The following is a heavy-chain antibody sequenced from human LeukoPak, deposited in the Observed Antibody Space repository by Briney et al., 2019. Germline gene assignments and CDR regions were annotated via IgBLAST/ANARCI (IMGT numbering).Heavy chain of an antibody. CDR1: GFTFSSYE. D-gene: IGHD5-18*01. CDR2: ITSSGSTI. CDR3: ARMDTVILTDLSFDY. V-gene: IGHV3-48*03. J-gene: IGHJ4*02. Sequence: GGSLRLSCAASGFTFSSYEMNWVRQAPGKGLEWVSYITSSGSTIYYADSVRGRFTSSRDNAKNSLYPQMNSLRAEDTAVYYCARMDTVILTDLSFDYWGQGTLVAVSS.